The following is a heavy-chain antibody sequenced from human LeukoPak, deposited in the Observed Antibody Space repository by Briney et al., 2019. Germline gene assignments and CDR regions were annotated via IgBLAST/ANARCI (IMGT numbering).Heavy chain of an antibody. CDR2: ISGSSGGT. J-gene: IGHJ4*02. CDR3: AKRSEYCSSTSCYGDY. D-gene: IGHD2-2*01. CDR1: GFTFSSYA. V-gene: IGHV3-23*01. Sequence: GGSLRLPCAASGFTFSSYAMSWIRQAPGKGLEWVSAISGSSGGTYYADSVKGRFTISRDNSKNTLYLQMNSLRAEDTAVYYCAKRSEYCSSTSCYGDYWGQGTLVTVSS.